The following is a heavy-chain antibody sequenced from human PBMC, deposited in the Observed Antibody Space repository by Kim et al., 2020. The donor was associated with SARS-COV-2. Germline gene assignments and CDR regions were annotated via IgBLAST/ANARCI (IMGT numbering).Heavy chain of an antibody. Sequence: SVKVSCKASGGTFSSYAISWVRQAPGQGLEWMGRIIPILGIANYAQKFQGRVTITADKSTSTAYRELSSLRSEDTAVYYCARPFEDSTYLWPSYYYYCM. V-gene: IGHV1-69*04. CDR2: IIPILGIA. D-gene: IGHD3-16*01. CDR3: ARPFEDSTYLWPSYYYYCM. J-gene: IGHJ6*01. CDR1: GGTFSSYA.